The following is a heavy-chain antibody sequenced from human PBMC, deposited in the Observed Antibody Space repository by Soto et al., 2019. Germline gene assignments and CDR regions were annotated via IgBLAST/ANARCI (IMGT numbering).Heavy chain of an antibody. V-gene: IGHV4-61*01. CDR3: ARAPDCGGDCYPNWFDP. CDR2: IYYSGST. D-gene: IGHD2-21*02. Sequence: QVQLQELGPGLVKPSETLSLTCTVSGGSVSSGSYYWSWIRQPPGKGLEWIGYIYYSGSTNYHPSLKSRVTISVDTSKHQFSLKRSSVTAADTAVYYCARAPDCGGDCYPNWFDPWGQGTLVTVSS. CDR1: GGSVSSGSYY. J-gene: IGHJ5*02.